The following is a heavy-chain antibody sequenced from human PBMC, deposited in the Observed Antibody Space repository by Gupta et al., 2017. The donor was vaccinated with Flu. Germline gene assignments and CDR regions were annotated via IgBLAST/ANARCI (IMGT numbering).Heavy chain of an antibody. J-gene: IGHJ4*02. CDR1: GFPFHNAW. Sequence: EVQLVESGGGFVKPGESLRLSCPASGFPFHNAWVSWVRQNPGKGLEWVGRVRGAADDRKMDYAAPVKGRFTISKDDSTNTLHLQMTSLKTEDTAIYYCTTAAGGYWGPGTLGTVSS. CDR3: TTAAGGY. CDR2: VRGAADDRKM. D-gene: IGHD6-13*01. V-gene: IGHV3-15*01.